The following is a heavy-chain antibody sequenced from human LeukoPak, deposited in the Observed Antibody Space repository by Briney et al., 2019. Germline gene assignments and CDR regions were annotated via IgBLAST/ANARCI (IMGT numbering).Heavy chain of an antibody. D-gene: IGHD3-22*01. J-gene: IGHJ4*02. V-gene: IGHV1-69*05. Sequence: SVKVSCKASGGTFSSYAISWVRQAPGQGLEWMGRIIPIFGTANYAQKFQGRVTITTDESTCTAYMELSSLRSEDTAVYYCADSSGYYSGYWGQGTLVTVSS. CDR3: ADSSGYYSGY. CDR2: IIPIFGTA. CDR1: GGTFSSYA.